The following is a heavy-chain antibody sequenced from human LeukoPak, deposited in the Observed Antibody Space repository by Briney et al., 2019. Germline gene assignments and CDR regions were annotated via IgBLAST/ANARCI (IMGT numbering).Heavy chain of an antibody. J-gene: IGHJ4*02. D-gene: IGHD3-3*01. Sequence: GASVKVSCKASGYTFTGYYMHWVRQAPGQGLEWMGGIIPIFGTANYAQKFQGRVTITADESTSTAYMELSSLRSEDTAVYYCAREVRFLELHGIVSADYFDYWGQGTLVTVSS. CDR2: IIPIFGTA. CDR3: AREVRFLELHGIVSADYFDY. CDR1: GYTFTGYY. V-gene: IGHV1-69*13.